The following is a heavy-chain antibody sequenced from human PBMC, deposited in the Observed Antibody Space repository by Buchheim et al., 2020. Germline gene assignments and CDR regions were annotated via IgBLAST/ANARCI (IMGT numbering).Heavy chain of an antibody. CDR2: IKQDGSEK. CDR3: ARDLKVPWVASYYYYGMDV. J-gene: IGHJ6*02. V-gene: IGHV3-7*01. CDR1: GFTFSSYW. Sequence: EVQLVESGGGLVQPGGSLRLSCAASGFTFSSYWMSWVRQAPGKGLEWVANIKQDGSEKYYVDSVKGRFTISRDNAKNSLYLQMNSLRAEDTAVYYCARDLKVPWVASYYYYGMDVWGQGTT. D-gene: IGHD4/OR15-4a*01.